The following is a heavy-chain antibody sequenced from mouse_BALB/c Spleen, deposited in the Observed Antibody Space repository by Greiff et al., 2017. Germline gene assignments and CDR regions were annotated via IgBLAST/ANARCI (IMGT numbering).Heavy chain of an antibody. J-gene: IGHJ2*01. V-gene: IGHV5-6*02. CDR3: ARHKDRYRDY. CDR1: GFTFSSYG. CDR2: ISSGGSYT. D-gene: IGHD2-14*01. Sequence: DVKLVESGGDLVKPGGSLKLSCAASGFTFSSYGMSWVRQTPDKRLEWVATISSGGSYTYYPDSVKGRFTISRDNAKNTLYLQMSSLKSEDTAMYYCARHKDRYRDYWGQGTTLTVSS.